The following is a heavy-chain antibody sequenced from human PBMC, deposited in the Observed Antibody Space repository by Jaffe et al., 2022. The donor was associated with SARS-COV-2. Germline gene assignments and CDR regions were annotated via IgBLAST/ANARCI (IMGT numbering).Heavy chain of an antibody. J-gene: IGHJ4*02. CDR1: GFTFSSYA. Sequence: EVQLLESGGGLVQPGGSLRLSCAASGFTFSSYAMSWVRQAPGKGLEWVSAISGSGGSTYYADSVKGRFTISRDNSKNTLYLQMNSLRAEDTAVYYCAKFQRPKYYDFWSGTEFDYWGQGTLVTVSS. D-gene: IGHD3-3*01. CDR2: ISGSGGST. CDR3: AKFQRPKYYDFWSGTEFDY. V-gene: IGHV3-23*01.